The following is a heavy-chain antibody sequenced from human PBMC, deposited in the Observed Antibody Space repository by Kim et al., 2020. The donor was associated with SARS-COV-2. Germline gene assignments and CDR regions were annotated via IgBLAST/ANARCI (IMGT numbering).Heavy chain of an antibody. D-gene: IGHD3-3*01. J-gene: IGHJ4*02. Sequence: SVKVSCKASGFTFTSSAVQWVRQARGQRLEWIGWIVVGSGNTNYAQKFQERVTITRDMSTSTAYMELSSLRSEDTAVYYCAANSKGNVLRFLEWSWGSWFEFPNWGQGTLVTVSS. CDR3: AANSKGNVLRFLEWSWGSWFEFPN. CDR1: GFTFTSSA. CDR2: IVVGSGNT. V-gene: IGHV1-58*01.